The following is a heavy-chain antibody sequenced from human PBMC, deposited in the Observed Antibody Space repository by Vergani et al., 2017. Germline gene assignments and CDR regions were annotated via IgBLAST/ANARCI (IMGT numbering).Heavy chain of an antibody. V-gene: IGHV3-23*01. CDR3: AKGWGRPTVTTGYYFDY. CDR2: ISGSGGST. Sequence: EVQLLESGGGLVQPGGSLRLSCAASGFTFSSYAMSWVRQAPGKGLEWVSAISGSGGSTYYADYVKGRFTISRDNSKNTLYLQMNSLRAEDTAVYYCAKGWGRPTVTTGYYFDYWGEGTLVTVSS. J-gene: IGHJ4*02. CDR1: GFTFSSYA. D-gene: IGHD4-17*01.